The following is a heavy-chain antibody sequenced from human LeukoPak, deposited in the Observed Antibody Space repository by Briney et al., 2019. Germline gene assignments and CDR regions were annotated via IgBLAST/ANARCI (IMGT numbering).Heavy chain of an antibody. CDR1: GFTFINYS. D-gene: IGHD3-22*01. V-gene: IGHV3-21*06. J-gene: IGHJ4*02. Sequence: GGSLRLSCTASGFTFINYSMNWVRQAPGKGLEWVSSISTNSAFIYYADSVRGRFTISRDNAKNSLYLQMNSLRAEDTAVYYCARGLHFRLYGSSGYYPYWGQGTLVTVSS. CDR2: ISTNSAFI. CDR3: ARGLHFRLYGSSGYYPY.